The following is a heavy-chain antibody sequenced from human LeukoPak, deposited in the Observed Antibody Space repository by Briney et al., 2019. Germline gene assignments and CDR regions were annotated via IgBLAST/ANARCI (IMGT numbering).Heavy chain of an antibody. CDR3: ARDDDDAFDI. CDR2: IYYSGST. J-gene: IGHJ3*02. CDR1: GGSISSYY. Sequence: SETLSLTCTVSGGSISSYYWSWIRQPPGKGLEWIGYIYYSGSTNYNPSLKSRVTISVDTSKNQFSLKLGSVTAADTAVYYCARDDDDAFDIWGQGTMVTVSS. V-gene: IGHV4-59*01.